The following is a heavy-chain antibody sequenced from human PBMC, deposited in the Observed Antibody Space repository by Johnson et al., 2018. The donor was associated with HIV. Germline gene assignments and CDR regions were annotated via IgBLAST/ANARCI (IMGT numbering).Heavy chain of an antibody. CDR1: GFTFSSYA. CDR2: ISYDGSNK. Sequence: QVQLVESGGGVVQPGRSLRLSCAASGFTFSSYAMHWVRQAQGKGLEWVAVISYDGSNKYYADSVKGRFTISRDNSKNTLYLQMNSLRAEDTAVYYCARDFIAPELGDAFDIWGQGTMVTVSS. CDR3: ARDFIAPELGDAFDI. V-gene: IGHV3-30-3*01. D-gene: IGHD6-25*01. J-gene: IGHJ3*02.